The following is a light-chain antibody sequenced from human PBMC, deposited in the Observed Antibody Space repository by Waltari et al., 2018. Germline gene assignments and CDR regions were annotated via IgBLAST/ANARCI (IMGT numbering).Light chain of an antibody. Sequence: DIQMTQSPSTLSPSVGDRVTITCRASQSTSDCLAWYQQKPGKAPKLLIYKASNLESGVPSRFSGSGSGTEFTLTISSLQPDDSATYYCQHYNGYPLTFGGGTKVEIK. CDR3: QHYNGYPLT. CDR1: QSTSDC. V-gene: IGKV1-5*03. CDR2: KAS. J-gene: IGKJ4*01.